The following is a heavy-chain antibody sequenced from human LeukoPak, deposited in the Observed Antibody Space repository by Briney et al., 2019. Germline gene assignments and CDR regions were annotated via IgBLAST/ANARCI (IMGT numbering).Heavy chain of an antibody. CDR2: ISWNSGSI. D-gene: IGHD6-19*01. CDR3: AKDMYSSGSNGEGYLQH. Sequence: GRSLRLSCEASGFTFNDYAMHWVRQAPGKGLEWVSGISWNSGSIGYADSVKGRLIISRDNAKNSLYLHINRLRTEDTALYYCAKDMYSSGSNGEGYLQHWGQGTLVTVSS. CDR1: GFTFNDYA. J-gene: IGHJ1*01. V-gene: IGHV3-9*01.